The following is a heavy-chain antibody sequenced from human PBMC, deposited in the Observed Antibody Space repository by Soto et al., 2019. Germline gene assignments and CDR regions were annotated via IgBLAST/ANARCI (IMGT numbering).Heavy chain of an antibody. CDR1: GASFSKYT. CDR3: ARGRGLYNSGRSQLDS. Sequence: QVQLVQSGAEVKKPGSSVRVSCKTSGASFSKYTVNWVRQAPRQGLEWMGGFIPRFGTTNFAPTLQARVTITAAQSMNTVYMDLSSLRSEDTALYYCARGRGLYNSGRSQLDSWGQGTMVTVSS. CDR2: FIPRFGTT. J-gene: IGHJ4*02. D-gene: IGHD1-1*01. V-gene: IGHV1-69*01.